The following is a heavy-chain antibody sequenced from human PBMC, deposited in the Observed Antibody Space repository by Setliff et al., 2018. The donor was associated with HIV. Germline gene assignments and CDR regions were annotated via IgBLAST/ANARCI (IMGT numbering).Heavy chain of an antibody. D-gene: IGHD2-15*01. V-gene: IGHV4-31*03. CDR1: GDSISRSGTY. CDR2: IHFSGGS. CDR3: ARDGPGGYFFES. Sequence: SETLSLTCSVSGDSISRSGTYWNWVRQHPDKGLEWIGYIHFSGGSYYHPSLESRVSMSVDTSKNQFSLKLSSVTAADTAVYYCARDGPGGYFFESWGQGTLVTVSS. J-gene: IGHJ4*02.